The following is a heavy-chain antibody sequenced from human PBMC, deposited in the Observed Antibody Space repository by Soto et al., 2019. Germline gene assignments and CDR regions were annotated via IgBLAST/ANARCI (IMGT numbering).Heavy chain of an antibody. CDR3: VKEPQPSESTYYNDSCGNVNWFDP. D-gene: IGHD3-22*01. CDR1: GFTFSSYA. Sequence: GGSLRLSCAASGFTFSSYAMSWVRQAPGKGLEWVSAISGSGGSTYYADSVKGRFTISRDNSKNTLYLQMNSLRAVDTAVYYCVKEPQPSESTYYNDSCGNVNWFDPWGQGTLVTVSS. J-gene: IGHJ5*02. V-gene: IGHV3-23*01. CDR2: ISGSGGST.